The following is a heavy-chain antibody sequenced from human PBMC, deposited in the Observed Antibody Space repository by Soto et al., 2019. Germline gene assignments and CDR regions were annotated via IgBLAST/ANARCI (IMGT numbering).Heavy chain of an antibody. CDR3: ARVHWLRFVDCFYYVVHV. V-gene: IGHV4-4*02. D-gene: IGHD3-3*01. Sequence: QVHLQESGPGLVKPSGTLSLTCAVSGSSVSRSYWWCWVRQPPGKGLEWIGEIYHSGSTNFNPSLKSRVSISIDRSKHQFSLKLTSVTAADTALYYCARVHWLRFVDCFYYVVHVWGQGTTVPVSS. CDR2: IYHSGST. CDR1: GSSVSRSYW. J-gene: IGHJ6*02.